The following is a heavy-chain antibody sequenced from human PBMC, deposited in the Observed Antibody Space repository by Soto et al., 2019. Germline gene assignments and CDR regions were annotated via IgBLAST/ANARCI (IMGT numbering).Heavy chain of an antibody. CDR2: INRSGDTK. CDR3: VSVNGYFEY. Sequence: XGSLILSFAASGFTFSTYEMNWVRQAPGKGLQWVSYINRSGDTKHYADSAKGRFTISRDNAKNSLYLQMNSLRAEDTALYYCVSVNGYFEYWGQGTLVTVSS. V-gene: IGHV3-48*03. CDR1: GFTFSTYE. J-gene: IGHJ4*02. D-gene: IGHD2-8*01.